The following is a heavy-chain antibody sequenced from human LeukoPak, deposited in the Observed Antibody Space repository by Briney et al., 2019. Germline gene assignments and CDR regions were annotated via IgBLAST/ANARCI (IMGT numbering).Heavy chain of an antibody. CDR3: ARGGSLDV. Sequence: GWSLRLSCAASGFTFSSYWMSWVRQAPGKGLEWVANIKPDGSEKYYVDSVKGRFTISRDSARNSLCLQMNSLRAEDTAVYFCARGGSLDVWGQGTTVTVSS. J-gene: IGHJ6*02. V-gene: IGHV3-7*01. CDR1: GFTFSSYW. CDR2: IKPDGSEK.